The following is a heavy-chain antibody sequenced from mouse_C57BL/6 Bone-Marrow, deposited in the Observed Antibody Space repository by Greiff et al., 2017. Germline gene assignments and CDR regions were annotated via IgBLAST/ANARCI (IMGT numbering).Heavy chain of an antibody. J-gene: IGHJ2*01. CDR3: ARWGGTGFDY. CDR1: GYSITSYY. CDR2: ISYSGST. V-gene: IGHV3-8*01. D-gene: IGHD4-1*01. Sequence: EVQLVESGPGLAKPSQTLSLTCSVTGYSITSYYWNWIRKFPGNKLEYIGYISYSGSTYYNPSLKSRISITRDTSKNQYYLQLNSVTTEDRATYYCARWGGTGFDYWGQGTTLTVSS.